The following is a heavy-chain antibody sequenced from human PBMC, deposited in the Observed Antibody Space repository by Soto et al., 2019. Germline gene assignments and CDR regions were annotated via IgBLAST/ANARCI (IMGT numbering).Heavy chain of an antibody. Sequence: WASVKVSCKTSGYTFTGYYTHCVRQAPGQGLEWMGWMNPKSGGAYFAQKFQGRVTLTRDTSIGTAYIEVNSLTSDDTAVYFCTRENIEHSDGLYDAFDIWGQGTTVTVSS. CDR3: TRENIEHSDGLYDAFDI. V-gene: IGHV1-2*02. CDR1: GYTFTGYY. J-gene: IGHJ3*02. CDR2: MNPKSGGA. D-gene: IGHD5-18*01.